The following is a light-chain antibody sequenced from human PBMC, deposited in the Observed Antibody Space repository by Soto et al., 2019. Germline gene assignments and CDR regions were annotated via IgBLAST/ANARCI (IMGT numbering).Light chain of an antibody. J-gene: IGLJ1*01. CDR3: CSYTSSSTLL. Sequence: QSVLTQPRSVSGSPGQSVTISCTGTSSVVGGYNYVSWYQQHPGKAPKLMIYEVSKRPSGVSNRFSGSKSGNTASLTISGLQAEDEADYYCCSYTSSSTLLFGTGTKVTVL. CDR2: EVS. V-gene: IGLV2-14*01. CDR1: SSVVGGYNY.